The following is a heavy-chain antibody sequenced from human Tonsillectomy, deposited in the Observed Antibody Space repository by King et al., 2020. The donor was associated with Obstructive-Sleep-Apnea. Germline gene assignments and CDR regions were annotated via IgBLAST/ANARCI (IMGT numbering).Heavy chain of an antibody. Sequence: EVQLVESGGGLVQPGGSLRLSCAASGFTVSRYWMHWVRQAPGKGLVWVSGIKSDGSSTSYADYVKGRFTISRDNAKNTLYLQMNSLRAEDTAVYYCARELYGDYGVDYWGQGTLVTVSS. CDR1: GFTVSRYW. D-gene: IGHD4-17*01. V-gene: IGHV3-74*01. CDR3: ARELYGDYGVDY. J-gene: IGHJ4*02. CDR2: IKSDGSST.